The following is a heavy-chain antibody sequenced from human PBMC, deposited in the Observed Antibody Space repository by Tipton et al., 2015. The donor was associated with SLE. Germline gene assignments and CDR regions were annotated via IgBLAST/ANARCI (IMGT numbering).Heavy chain of an antibody. J-gene: IGHJ4*02. V-gene: IGHV3-30*14. D-gene: IGHD3-16*01. CDR3: ARDFLGELFDY. CDR1: GFTFSSYA. Sequence: SLRLSCAASGFTFSSYAMHWVRQAPGKGLEWVAVISYDGSNKYYADSVKGRFTISRDNPKNTVYLQMNSLRAEDTAVYYCARDFLGELFDYWGQGTLVTVSS. CDR2: ISYDGSNK.